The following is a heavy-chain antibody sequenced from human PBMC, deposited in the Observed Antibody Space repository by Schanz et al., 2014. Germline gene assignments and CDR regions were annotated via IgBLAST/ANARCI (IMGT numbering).Heavy chain of an antibody. CDR1: GGTFSSYA. V-gene: IGHV1-69*04. Sequence: QVQLVQSGAEVKKPGSPVKVSCKSSGGTFSSYAISWVRQAPGQGLEWMGRIIPILGIATYAQKFQGRVTFTADKSTSTAYMELSSLRYEDTAVYYCARDQSPYTNSSDVRYFDYWGQGSLVTVSS. D-gene: IGHD6-6*01. J-gene: IGHJ4*02. CDR2: IIPILGIA. CDR3: ARDQSPYTNSSDVRYFDY.